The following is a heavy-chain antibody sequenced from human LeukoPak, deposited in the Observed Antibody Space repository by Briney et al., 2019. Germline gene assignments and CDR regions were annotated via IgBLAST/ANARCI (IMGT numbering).Heavy chain of an antibody. CDR3: ARGAPVVVVAAIPRWFDP. CDR2: IYHSGST. J-gene: IGHJ5*02. V-gene: IGHV4-30-2*01. CDR1: GGSISSGGYC. D-gene: IGHD2-15*01. Sequence: SETLSLTCAVSGGSISSGGYCWGWVRQPPGRGVEWIGYIYHSGSTYNNPSLKSRVTISVDRSKHQFSLKLSSVTAADTAVYYCARGAPVVVVAAIPRWFDPWGQGTLVTVSS.